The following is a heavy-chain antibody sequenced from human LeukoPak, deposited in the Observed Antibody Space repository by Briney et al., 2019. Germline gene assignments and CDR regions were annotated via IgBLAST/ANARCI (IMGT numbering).Heavy chain of an antibody. J-gene: IGHJ6*02. CDR2: ISYDGSNK. CDR1: GFILNDYG. D-gene: IGHD6-13*01. Sequence: PGGSLRLSCAASGFILNDYGMHWVRQAPGKGLEWVAVISYDGSNKYYADSVKGRFTISRDNSKNTLYLQMNSLRAEDTAVYYCAKGMYSSSRYWYYGMDVWGQGTTVTVSS. V-gene: IGHV3-30*18. CDR3: AKGMYSSSRYWYYGMDV.